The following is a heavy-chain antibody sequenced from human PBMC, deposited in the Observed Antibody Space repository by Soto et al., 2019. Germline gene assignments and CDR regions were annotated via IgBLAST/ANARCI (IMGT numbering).Heavy chain of an antibody. J-gene: IGHJ4*02. Sequence: GGSLRLSCAASGFTFSSYAMSWVRQAPGKGLEWVSAISGSGGSTYYADSVKGRFTISRDNSKNTLYLQMNSLRAEDTAVYYCAKDMPRGCSGGSCYSEVYSGQGTLVTVSS. CDR1: GFTFSSYA. CDR2: ISGSGGST. CDR3: AKDMPRGCSGGSCYSEVY. D-gene: IGHD2-15*01. V-gene: IGHV3-23*01.